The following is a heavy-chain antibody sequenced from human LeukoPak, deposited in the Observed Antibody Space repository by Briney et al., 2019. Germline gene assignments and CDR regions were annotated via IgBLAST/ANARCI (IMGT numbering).Heavy chain of an antibody. CDR2: IGDSGSGG. CDR3: SRINYGGNSGYHFDY. V-gene: IGHV3-23*01. D-gene: IGHD4-23*01. J-gene: IGHJ4*02. Sequence: PGGSLRLSCSASGFNINYFAMSWIRQAPGKRLEWVSTIGDSGSGGSYADSVRGRFTISRDNSKNIVYLQMHRRSVSVEAVYYCSRINYGGNSGYHFDYWGQGTLVTVSS. CDR1: GFNINYFA.